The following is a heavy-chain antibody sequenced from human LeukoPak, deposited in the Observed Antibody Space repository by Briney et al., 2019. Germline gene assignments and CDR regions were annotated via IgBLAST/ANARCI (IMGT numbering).Heavy chain of an antibody. CDR1: GGSFSGYY. J-gene: IGHJ3*02. CDR3: ARGHLLNGWFKYDAFEI. Sequence: PSETLSLTCAVDGGSFSGYYWSWIRQPPGKGLEWIGYMYYSGSTNYNPSLKSRVTISVDTSKNQFSLKLTSVTAADTAVYYCARGHLLNGWFKYDAFEIWGQGTMVTVSS. V-gene: IGHV4-59*01. CDR2: MYYSGST. D-gene: IGHD6-19*01.